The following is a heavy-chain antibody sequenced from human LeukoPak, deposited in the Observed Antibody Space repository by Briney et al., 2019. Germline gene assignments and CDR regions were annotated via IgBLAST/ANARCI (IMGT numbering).Heavy chain of an antibody. CDR1: GFTFSSYS. CDR2: INADGSDK. V-gene: IGHV3-7*03. J-gene: IGHJ4*02. D-gene: IGHD2/OR15-2a*01. Sequence: GGSLRLSCAASGFTFSSYSMNWVRQAPGKGLEWVANINADGSDKYYVDSVKGRFTISRDNAKNSLFLQMHSLRAEDTAVYYCVKNIGHETFDYWGQGTLLTVSS. CDR3: VKNIGHETFDY.